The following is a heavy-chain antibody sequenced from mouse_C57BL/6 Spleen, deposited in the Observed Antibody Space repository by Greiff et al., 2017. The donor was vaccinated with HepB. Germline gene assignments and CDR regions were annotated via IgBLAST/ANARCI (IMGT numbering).Heavy chain of an antibody. D-gene: IGHD2-3*01. J-gene: IGHJ4*01. CDR2: IYPGDGDT. V-gene: IGHV1-80*01. CDR1: GYAFSSYW. CDR3: ARNHYDGYYNY. Sequence: VQLQQSGAELVKPGASVKISCKASGYAFSSYWMNWVKQRPGKGLEWIGQIYPGDGDTNYNGKFKGKATLTADKSSSTAYMQLSSLTSEDSAVYFCARNHYDGYYNYWGQGTSVTVSS.